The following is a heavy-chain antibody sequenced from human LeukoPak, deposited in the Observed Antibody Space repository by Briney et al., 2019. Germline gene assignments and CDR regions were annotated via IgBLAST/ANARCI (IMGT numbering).Heavy chain of an antibody. D-gene: IGHD3-3*01. CDR3: VRGSGGDS. CDR1: GFTFSNYA. Sequence: GGSLRLSCAASGFTFSNYAMHWVRQAPGKGLEWVAVISYDGSNKYYADSVKGRFTISRDNSKNTLYLQMNSLRAEDTAVYYCVRGSGGDSWGQGTLVTVSS. J-gene: IGHJ4*02. V-gene: IGHV3-30*04. CDR2: ISYDGSNK.